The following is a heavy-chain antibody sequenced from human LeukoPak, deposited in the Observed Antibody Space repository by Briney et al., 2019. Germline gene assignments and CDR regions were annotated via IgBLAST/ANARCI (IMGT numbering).Heavy chain of an antibody. CDR1: GFIFDDYG. D-gene: IGHD3-16*01. CDR3: AKGLHGGVGYGVDV. J-gene: IGHJ6*02. Sequence: GGSLRLSCAASGFIFDDYGMHWVRHAPGKRLEWVSGISWNSGTIGYADSVKGRFTISRDNAKSSLYLQMKNLRVEHTAVYYCAKGLHGGVGYGVDVWGQGTTVSVSS. CDR2: ISWNSGTI. V-gene: IGHV3-9*01.